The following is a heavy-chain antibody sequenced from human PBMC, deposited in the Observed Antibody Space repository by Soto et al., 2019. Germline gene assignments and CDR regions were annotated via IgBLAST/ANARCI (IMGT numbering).Heavy chain of an antibody. D-gene: IGHD3-10*01. CDR3: ARDGPMVRGGPFP. Sequence: PSEPLSLTCTVSGGSISSGDYYWSWIRQPPGKGLEWIGYIYYSGSTYYNPSLKSRVTISVDTSKNQFSLKLSSVTAADTAVYYCARDGPMVRGGPFPWGQGTLVTVSS. J-gene: IGHJ5*02. V-gene: IGHV4-30-4*01. CDR2: IYYSGST. CDR1: GGSISSGDYY.